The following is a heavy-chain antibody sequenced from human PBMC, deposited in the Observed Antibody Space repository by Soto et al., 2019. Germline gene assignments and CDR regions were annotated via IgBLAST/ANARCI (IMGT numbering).Heavy chain of an antibody. CDR1: GSSISSGDYY. V-gene: IGHV4-30-4*01. J-gene: IGHJ6*02. Sequence: PSETLSLTSTISGSSISSGDYYWSWIRQPPEKGLVWIGYIYYSARTYYNPSLKSRVTITVDTSKNQFSLKLSSVTAADTAVYYCARDKDRYCSSTSCYRRYGMDVWGQGTTVTVS. CDR3: ARDKDRYCSSTSCYRRYGMDV. CDR2: IYYSART. D-gene: IGHD2-2*01.